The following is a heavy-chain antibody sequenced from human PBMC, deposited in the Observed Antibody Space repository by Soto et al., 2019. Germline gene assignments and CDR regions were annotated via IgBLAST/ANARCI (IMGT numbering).Heavy chain of an antibody. CDR3: ARAPYSNAWYRFDL. D-gene: IGHD4-4*01. V-gene: IGHV3-7*03. J-gene: IGHJ4*02. Sequence: QLVESGGGLVQPGGSLRRSCEASGFTCSGYWMSWVRQAPGKGLEWVADIKHDGSVQYYVDSVKGRLTISRDNAKKQLYLQMNGLRAEDTALYYCARAPYSNAWYRFDLWGQGTLVTVSS. CDR1: GFTCSGYW. CDR2: IKHDGSVQ.